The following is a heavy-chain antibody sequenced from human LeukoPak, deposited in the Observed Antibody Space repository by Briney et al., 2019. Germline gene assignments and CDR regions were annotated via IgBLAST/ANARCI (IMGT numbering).Heavy chain of an antibody. J-gene: IGHJ4*02. CDR2: VSYSGRT. V-gene: IGHV4-39*01. D-gene: IGHD5-18*01. CDR1: GGSITSTTFY. Sequence: PSETLSLTCTVSGGSITSTTFYWGCIRQPPGKGLEWIGSVSYSGRTYYNPSLKSRLSISVDTSENQSSLRLSSVTAADTAVYFCARLQLWFRAIDYWGQGTLVTVSS. CDR3: ARLQLWFRAIDY.